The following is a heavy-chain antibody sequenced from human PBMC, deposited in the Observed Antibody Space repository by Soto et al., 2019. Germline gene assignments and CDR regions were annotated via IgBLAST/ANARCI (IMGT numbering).Heavy chain of an antibody. J-gene: IGHJ6*02. V-gene: IGHV3-23*01. D-gene: IGHD6-13*01. CDR1: GFPFTTYA. CDR3: ATDPDTSSWPWGYYNYYYGMDF. CDR2: ISGSGGST. Sequence: GSRRLSCAASGFPFTTYAMSWVRQDPGKGLEWVSSISGSGGSTYYADSVKGRFTISRDNSKNTLYLQMNSLRAEDTAVYYCATDPDTSSWPWGYYNYYYGMDFWGLGRAVTASS.